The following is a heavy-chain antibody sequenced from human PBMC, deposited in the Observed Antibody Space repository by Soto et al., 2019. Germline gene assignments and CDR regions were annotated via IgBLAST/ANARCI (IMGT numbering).Heavy chain of an antibody. CDR2: MNPNSGNT. CDR1: GYMFTSYD. V-gene: IGHV1-8*01. J-gene: IGHJ4*02. Sequence: ASVKVSCKASGYMFTSYDINWVRQATGQGLEWMGWMNPNSGNTGYAQKFQGRVTMTRNTSISTAYMELTSLRPEDTAVYYCARHSWDTMVRGVIISYVDYWGQGTLVTVSS. CDR3: ARHSWDTMVRGVIISYVDY. D-gene: IGHD3-10*01.